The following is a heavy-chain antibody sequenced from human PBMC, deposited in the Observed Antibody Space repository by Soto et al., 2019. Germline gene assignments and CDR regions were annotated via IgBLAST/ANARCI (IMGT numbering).Heavy chain of an antibody. Sequence: NPSETLSLTCTVSGGSISSGNYYWSWIRQPPGKGLEWIGYIYYSGSTYYNPSLKSRVTMSVDTSKNQFSLKLTSVTAADTAVYYCARGSDIVVDVWGQGTTVTVSS. D-gene: IGHD2-15*01. J-gene: IGHJ6*02. V-gene: IGHV4-30-4*01. CDR1: GGSISSGNYY. CDR3: ARGSDIVVDV. CDR2: IYYSGST.